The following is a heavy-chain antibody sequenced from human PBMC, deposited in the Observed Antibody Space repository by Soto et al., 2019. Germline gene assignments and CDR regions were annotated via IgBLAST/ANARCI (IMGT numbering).Heavy chain of an antibody. J-gene: IGHJ4*02. CDR3: ARGRRVGATPFDY. V-gene: IGHV4-59*01. Sequence: QVQLQESGPGLVKPSETLSLTCTVSGGSISSYYWSWIRQPPGKGLEWIGYIYYSGSTNYNPSLKSRVTIAVDTSKNQCSLKLSSVTAADTAVYYCARGRRVGATPFDYWGQGTLVTVSS. D-gene: IGHD1-26*01. CDR2: IYYSGST. CDR1: GGSISSYY.